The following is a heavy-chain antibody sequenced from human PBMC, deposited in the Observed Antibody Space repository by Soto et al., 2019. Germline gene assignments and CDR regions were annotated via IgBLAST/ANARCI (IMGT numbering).Heavy chain of an antibody. D-gene: IGHD6-19*01. V-gene: IGHV3-30*18. CDR3: AKDVWAERGSGSPLGY. CDR1: GFSFSSYA. J-gene: IGHJ4*02. Sequence: QVQLVESGGGVVQPGGSLRVSCAASGFSFSSYAMHWVRQAPGKGLERVAGISYDGSDKHYADSVKGRFAISRDNSKNMLYLQMNSLRAEDTAVYHCAKDVWAERGSGSPLGYWGQGTLVTVSS. CDR2: ISYDGSDK.